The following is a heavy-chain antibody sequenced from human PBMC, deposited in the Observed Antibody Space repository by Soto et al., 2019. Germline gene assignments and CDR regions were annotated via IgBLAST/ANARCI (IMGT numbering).Heavy chain of an antibody. CDR3: ARGTPTYYDILTGPFDY. CDR1: GFTFSSYG. D-gene: IGHD3-9*01. V-gene: IGHV3-33*01. CDR2: IWYDGSNK. J-gene: IGHJ4*02. Sequence: GGSLRLSCAASGFTFSSYGMHWVRQAPGKGLEWVAVIWYDGSNKYYADSVKGRFTISRDNSKNTLYLQMNSLRAEDTAVYYCARGTPTYYDILTGPFDYWGQGTLVTVSS.